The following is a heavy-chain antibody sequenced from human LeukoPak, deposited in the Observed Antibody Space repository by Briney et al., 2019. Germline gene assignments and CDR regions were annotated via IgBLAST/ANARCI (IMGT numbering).Heavy chain of an antibody. V-gene: IGHV1-8*01. J-gene: IGHJ6*02. CDR1: GYTFTSYD. CDR3: ARSSLGSSGYYPSFYYYYGMDV. CDR2: MNPNSGNT. Sequence: ASVKVSCKASGYTFTSYDINWVRQATGQGLEWMGWMNPNSGNTGYAQKFQGRVTMTRNTSISTAYMELSSLRSEDTAVYYCARSSLGSSGYYPSFYYYYGMDVWGQGTTVTVSS. D-gene: IGHD3-22*01.